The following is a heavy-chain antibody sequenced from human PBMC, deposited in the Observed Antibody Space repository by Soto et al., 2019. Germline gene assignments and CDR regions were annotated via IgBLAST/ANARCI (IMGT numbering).Heavy chain of an antibody. V-gene: IGHV4-31*03. J-gene: IGHJ6*03. Sequence: QVQLQESGPGLVKPSQTLSLTCTVSGGSISSGGYYWSWIRQHPGKGLEWIGYIYYSGSTYYNPSLKSRVTISVDTSQNQFSLKLSSVTAADTAVYYCARSPVEYQLHFRVAYYMAVWGKGTTVTVSS. D-gene: IGHD2-2*01. CDR3: ARSPVEYQLHFRVAYYMAV. CDR1: GGSISSGGYY. CDR2: IYYSGST.